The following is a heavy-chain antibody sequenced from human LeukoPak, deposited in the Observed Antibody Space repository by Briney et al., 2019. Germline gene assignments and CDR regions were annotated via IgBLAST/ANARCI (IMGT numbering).Heavy chain of an antibody. V-gene: IGHV3-48*03. CDR3: ARDERQIVATILSAFDI. Sequence: GRSLRLSCAASGFTFSSYEMNWVRQAPGKGLEWVSYISSSGSTIYYADSVKGRFTISRDNAKNSLYLQMNSLRAEDTAVYYCARDERQIVATILSAFDIWGQGTMVTVSS. D-gene: IGHD5-12*01. J-gene: IGHJ3*02. CDR1: GFTFSSYE. CDR2: ISSSGSTI.